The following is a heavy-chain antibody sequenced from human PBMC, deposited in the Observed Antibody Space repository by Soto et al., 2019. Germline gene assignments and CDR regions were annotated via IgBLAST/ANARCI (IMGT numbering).Heavy chain of an antibody. Sequence: EVQLVESGGGLVKPGGSLRLSCAASGFTFSSYSMNWVRQAPGKGLEWVSSISSSSSYIYYADSVKGRFTISNDNAKNSLYLQMSSLRAEDTAVYYCARIVVPAALDYYYYYMDVSGKGTTVTVSS. V-gene: IGHV3-21*01. CDR1: GFTFSSYS. CDR3: ARIVVPAALDYYYYYMDV. D-gene: IGHD2-2*01. J-gene: IGHJ6*03. CDR2: ISSSSSYI.